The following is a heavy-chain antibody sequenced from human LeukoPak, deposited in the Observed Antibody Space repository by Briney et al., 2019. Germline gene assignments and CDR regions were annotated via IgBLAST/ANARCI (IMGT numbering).Heavy chain of an antibody. J-gene: IGHJ4*02. D-gene: IGHD3-22*01. CDR2: ISSSRSTI. CDR1: GFTFSSYS. V-gene: IGHV3-48*04. CDR3: ARGSGLRITMIVGIDY. Sequence: GGALRLSCAASGFTFSSYSMNWVRQAPGKGLEWVSYISSSRSTIYYADSVKGRFTISRDNAKNSLYLQMNSLRAEDTAVYYCARGSGLRITMIVGIDYWGQGTLVTVSS.